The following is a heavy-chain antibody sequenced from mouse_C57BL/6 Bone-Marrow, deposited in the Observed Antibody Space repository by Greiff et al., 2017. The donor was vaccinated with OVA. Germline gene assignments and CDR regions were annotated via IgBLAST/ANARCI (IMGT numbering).Heavy chain of an antibody. CDR3: AGSSHMDY. CDR1: GYTFTSYT. Sequence: VQLQQSGAELARPGASVKMSCKASGYTFTSYTMHWVKQRPGQGLEWIGYINPSSGYTKYNQKFKEKATLTADKSYITAYMQLSSLTSEDSAVYYCAGSSHMDYWGQGTSVTVSS. CDR2: INPSSGYT. D-gene: IGHD1-1*01. V-gene: IGHV1-4*01. J-gene: IGHJ4*01.